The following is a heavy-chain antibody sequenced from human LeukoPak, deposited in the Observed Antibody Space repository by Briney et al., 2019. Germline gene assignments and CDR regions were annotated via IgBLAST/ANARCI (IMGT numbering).Heavy chain of an antibody. CDR2: VYYSGST. D-gene: IGHD6-19*01. Sequence: PSETLSLTCTVSGGSISRSSYYWAWIRQPAGKGLEWIGSVYYSGSTYYTPSLKSRVTISVDTSKNQFSLRLRSVTAADTAVYYCARRSIAVTAFDIWGQGTMVTVSS. J-gene: IGHJ3*02. CDR1: GGSISRSSYY. CDR3: ARRSIAVTAFDI. V-gene: IGHV4-39*01.